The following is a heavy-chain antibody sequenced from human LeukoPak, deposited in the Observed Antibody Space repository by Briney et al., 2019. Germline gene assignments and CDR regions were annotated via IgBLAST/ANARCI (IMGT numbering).Heavy chain of an antibody. V-gene: IGHV3-74*01. Sequence: GGSLRLSCAASGFTFSSYWMHWVRQAPGKGLVWVSRINSDWSSTSYADSVEGRFTISRDNAKNTLYLQMNSLRAEDTAVYYCARDICSGGSCYYDYWGQGTLVTVSS. J-gene: IGHJ4*02. D-gene: IGHD2-15*01. CDR2: INSDWSST. CDR3: ARDICSGGSCYYDY. CDR1: GFTFSSYW.